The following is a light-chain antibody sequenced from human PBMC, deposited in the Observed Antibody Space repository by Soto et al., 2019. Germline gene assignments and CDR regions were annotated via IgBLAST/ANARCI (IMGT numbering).Light chain of an antibody. V-gene: IGKV3-20*01. CDR1: PSVSSRY. CDR3: QQYGSSPWT. Sequence: EIVLTQSPGTLSLSPGARATLSCRASPSVSSRYLAWYQQKPGQAPRLLIYGASSRATGIPDRFSGSGSGTDFTLTISSLEPEDFAVYYCQQYGSSPWTFGQGTKVE. CDR2: GAS. J-gene: IGKJ1*01.